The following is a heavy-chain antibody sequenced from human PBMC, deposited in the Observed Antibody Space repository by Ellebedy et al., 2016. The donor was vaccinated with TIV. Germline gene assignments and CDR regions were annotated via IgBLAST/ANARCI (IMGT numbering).Heavy chain of an antibody. V-gene: IGHV5-51*01. J-gene: IGHJ4*02. CDR2: IYPGDSDT. Sequence: GGSLRLSXKGSGYTFTNYWIGWVRQMPGKGLERMGIIYPGDSDTNYSPSFQGQVTISVDKSISTAYLQWSSLKASDTAMYYCARLRGQWLGRKYYFDSWGQGTLVTVSS. D-gene: IGHD6-19*01. CDR1: GYTFTNYW. CDR3: ARLRGQWLGRKYYFDS.